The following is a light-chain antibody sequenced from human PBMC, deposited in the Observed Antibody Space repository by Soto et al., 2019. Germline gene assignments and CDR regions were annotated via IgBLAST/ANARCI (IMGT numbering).Light chain of an antibody. Sequence: DIQMTQSPASLSASVGDRVKISCRASQGIRNYLAWYQQKTGKVPKLLIHSAATLQSGVPSRFSGSRSGPDFTLTISSLQPEDFATYYCQQSYSSPPTFGQGTKVDI. CDR1: QGIRNY. CDR3: QQSYSSPPT. V-gene: IGKV1-27*01. J-gene: IGKJ1*01. CDR2: SAA.